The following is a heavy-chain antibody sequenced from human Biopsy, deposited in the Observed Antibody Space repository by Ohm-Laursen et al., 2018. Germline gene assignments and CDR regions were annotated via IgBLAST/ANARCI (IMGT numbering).Heavy chain of an antibody. CDR3: ARNPFYGSEKLFRPLKNGL. D-gene: IGHD3-10*01. V-gene: IGHV3-23*01. Sequence: SLRLSCTASGFTFSTYAMSWVRQAPGKGLEWVSSITSSGASTDFADSVKGRFTISRDNSKNTVYLQMNSLRAADTAGDYCARNPFYGSEKLFRPLKNGLRGQGDTV. CDR2: ITSSGAST. CDR1: GFTFSTYA. J-gene: IGHJ6*01.